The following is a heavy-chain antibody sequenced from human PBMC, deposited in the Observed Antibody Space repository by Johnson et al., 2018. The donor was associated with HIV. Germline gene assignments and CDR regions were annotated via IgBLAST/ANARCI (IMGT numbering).Heavy chain of an antibody. CDR3: ARPSLKDGYNYGGGFDI. CDR1: GFTFDDHG. Sequence: VQLVESGGGVERPGGSLRLSCAGSGFTFDDHGMSWVRQVPGKGLEWVSGINWSGGTTGYVASVQGRFTISRDNAQNSLYLQMNSLRGEDTAVYYCARPSLKDGYNYGGGFDIWGQGTTVTVSS. J-gene: IGHJ3*02. V-gene: IGHV3-20*04. D-gene: IGHD5-24*01. CDR2: INWSGGTT.